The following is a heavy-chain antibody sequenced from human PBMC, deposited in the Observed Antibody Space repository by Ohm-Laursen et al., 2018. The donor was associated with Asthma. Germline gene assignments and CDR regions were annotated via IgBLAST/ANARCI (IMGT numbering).Heavy chain of an antibody. V-gene: IGHV4-39*01. CDR2: IYYSGST. CDR1: GGSISSSSYY. D-gene: IGHD2-2*01. CDR3: ARSEVVRYCSSTSCGLLFDY. Sequence: SETLSLTCTVSGGSISSSSYYWGWIRQPPGKGLEWIGSIYYSGSTYYNPSLKSRVTISVDTSKNQFSLKLSSVTAADTAVYYCARSEVVRYCSSTSCGLLFDYWGQGTLVTVSS. J-gene: IGHJ4*02.